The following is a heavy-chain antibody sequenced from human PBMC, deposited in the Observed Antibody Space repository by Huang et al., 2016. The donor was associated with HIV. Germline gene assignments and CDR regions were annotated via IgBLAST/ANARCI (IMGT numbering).Heavy chain of an antibody. Sequence: QVQLVQSGTEVKTPGSSVKVSCKASGGTFSRYGISWVRQAPGQGLEGTGGSIPIFGAANYAQKFQGRVTITADESTNTAYMELSSLRFDDTAVYYCARTSNWKAEYFRFWGQGTLVTVAS. V-gene: IGHV1-69*13. CDR1: GGTFSRYG. J-gene: IGHJ1*01. D-gene: IGHD1-20*01. CDR3: ARTSNWKAEYFRF. CDR2: SIPIFGAA.